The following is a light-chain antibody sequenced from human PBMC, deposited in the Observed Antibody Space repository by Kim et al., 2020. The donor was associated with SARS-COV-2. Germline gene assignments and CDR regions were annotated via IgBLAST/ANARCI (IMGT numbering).Light chain of an antibody. CDR3: QSYDSSLSGV. J-gene: IGLJ3*02. CDR2: GSN. Sequence: GEKVTFSCTTPSPNIGAGYDVQWDQQLPGPAPNLLIFGSNNRPSGVPDRFSGSKSGTSASLAITGLQAEDEADYYCQSYDSSLSGVFGGGTQLTVL. CDR1: SPNIGAGYD. V-gene: IGLV1-40*01.